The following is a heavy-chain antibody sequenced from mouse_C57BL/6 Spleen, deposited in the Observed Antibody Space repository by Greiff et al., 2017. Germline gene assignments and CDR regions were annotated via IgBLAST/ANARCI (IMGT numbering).Heavy chain of an antibody. CDR2: INYDGSST. J-gene: IGHJ2*01. Sequence: EVQLQESEGGLVQPGSSMKLSCTASGFTFSDYYMAWVRQVPEKGLEWVANINYDGSSTYYLDSLKSRFIISRDNAKNILYLQMSSLKSEDTATYYCARGYYSNLFDYWGQGTTLTVSS. CDR3: ARGYYSNLFDY. D-gene: IGHD2-5*01. CDR1: GFTFSDYY. V-gene: IGHV5-16*01.